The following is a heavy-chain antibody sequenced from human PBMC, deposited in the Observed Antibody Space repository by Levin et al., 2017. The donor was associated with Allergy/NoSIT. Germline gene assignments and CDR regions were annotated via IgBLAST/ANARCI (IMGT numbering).Heavy chain of an antibody. V-gene: IGHV3-48*02. D-gene: IGHD1-1*01. CDR1: GFTLSSYS. CDR2: ISTSSSTI. CDR3: VRDLGGTFFY. J-gene: IGHJ4*02. Sequence: GGSLRLSCAASGFTLSSYSMNWVRQAPGKGLEWVSYISTSSSTIYYADSVKGRFTISRDNAKNSLYLQMNSLRDEDTAMYYCVRDLGGTFFYWGQGTLVTVSS.